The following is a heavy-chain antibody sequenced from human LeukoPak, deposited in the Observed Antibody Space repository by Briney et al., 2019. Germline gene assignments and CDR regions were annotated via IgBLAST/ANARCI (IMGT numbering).Heavy chain of an antibody. V-gene: IGHV1-46*01. CDR2: INPSGGST. CDR1: GYTFTSYY. CDR3: ARSAARYCSSTSCRGSVYYYYGMDV. D-gene: IGHD2-2*01. Sequence: GASVKVSCKASGYTFTSYYMHWVRQAPGQGLESMGIINPSGGSTSYAQKFQGRVTMTRDTSTSTVYMELSSLRSEDTAVYYCARSAARYCSSTSCRGSVYYYYGMDVWGQGTTVTVSS. J-gene: IGHJ6*02.